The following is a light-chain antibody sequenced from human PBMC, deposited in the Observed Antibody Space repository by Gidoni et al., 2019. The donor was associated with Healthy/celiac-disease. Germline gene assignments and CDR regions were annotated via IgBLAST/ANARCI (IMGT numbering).Light chain of an antibody. CDR1: QSVSSSY. CDR3: QQYGSSPWT. Sequence: EIVLTQSPGTLSLSPGERATLSCRASQSVSSSYLAWYQQKPGQAPRLLIYGASSRATGSPDSFSGSGSGTDFNLTISRLEPEDVAVDYCQQYGSSPWTFGQGTKVEIK. V-gene: IGKV3-20*01. CDR2: GAS. J-gene: IGKJ1*01.